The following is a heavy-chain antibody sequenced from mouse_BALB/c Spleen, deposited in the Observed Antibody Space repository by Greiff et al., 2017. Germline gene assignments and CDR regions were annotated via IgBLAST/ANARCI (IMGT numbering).Heavy chain of an antibody. V-gene: IGHV5-6-3*01. CDR1: GFTFSSYG. J-gene: IGHJ1*01. CDR2: INSNGGST. Sequence: EVQVVESGGGLVQPGGSLKLSCAASGFTFSSYGMSWVRQTPDKRLELVATINSNGGSTYYPDSVKGRFTISRDNAKNTLYLQMSSLKSEDTAMYYCARRDPDWYFDVWGAGTTVTVSS. CDR3: ARRDPDWYFDV.